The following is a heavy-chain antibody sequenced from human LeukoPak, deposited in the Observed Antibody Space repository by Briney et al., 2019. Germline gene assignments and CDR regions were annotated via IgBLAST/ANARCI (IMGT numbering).Heavy chain of an antibody. D-gene: IGHD7-27*01. CDR1: GFIFSDYD. CDR2: IGTGGDT. Sequence: TGGSLRLSCAASGFIFSDYDMEWVRQPTGKPLEWVSHIGTGGDTYYPSPVKGRFTVSRGNAKNSLYLQMSSLRVEDTAVYYCARGFLTNRGHAPTFDYWGQGILVTVSS. CDR3: ARGFLTNRGHAPTFDY. V-gene: IGHV3-13*01. J-gene: IGHJ4*02.